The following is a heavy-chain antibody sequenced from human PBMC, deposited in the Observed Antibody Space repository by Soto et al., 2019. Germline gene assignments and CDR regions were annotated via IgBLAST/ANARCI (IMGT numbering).Heavy chain of an antibody. V-gene: IGHV1-46*01. CDR2: INTRGGST. CDR3: ARQKIVGNTGFDS. D-gene: IGHD1-26*01. J-gene: IGHJ4*02. CDR1: GYTFTFYY. Sequence: QVQLVQSGAEVRKPGAAVKVSCKASGYTFTFYYIHWVRQAPGQGLEWMGIINTRGGSTTYAQKFQGRVTITRDTSMSSVYMELGSLRSDDTAVYYCARQKIVGNTGFDSWGQGTLVTVSS.